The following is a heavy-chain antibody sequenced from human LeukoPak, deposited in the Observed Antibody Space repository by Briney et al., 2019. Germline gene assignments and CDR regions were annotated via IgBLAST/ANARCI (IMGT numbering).Heavy chain of an antibody. Sequence: PGGSLRLSCAASGFTFSSYGMHWVRQAPGKGLEWVAFIRYDGSNKHYADSVKGRFTISRDNSKNTLYLQMNSLRAEDTAVYYCAKDPSRIAAAGDYWGQGTLVTVSS. CDR3: AKDPSRIAAAGDY. V-gene: IGHV3-30*02. CDR1: GFTFSSYG. D-gene: IGHD6-13*01. J-gene: IGHJ4*02. CDR2: IRYDGSNK.